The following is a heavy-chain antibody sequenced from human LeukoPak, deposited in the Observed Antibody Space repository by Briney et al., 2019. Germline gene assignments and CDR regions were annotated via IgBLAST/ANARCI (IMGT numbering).Heavy chain of an antibody. CDR1: GYTFTGYY. V-gene: IGHV1-2*02. D-gene: IGHD2-2*03. J-gene: IGHJ4*02. CDR2: INPNSGGT. CDR3: ARRLDSVDGFDY. Sequence: ASVKVTCKASGYTFTGYYTHWVRQAPGQGLEWMGWINPNSGGTNYAQKFQGRVTMTRDTSISTAYMELSRLRSDDTAVYYCARRLDSVDGFDYWGQGTLVTVSS.